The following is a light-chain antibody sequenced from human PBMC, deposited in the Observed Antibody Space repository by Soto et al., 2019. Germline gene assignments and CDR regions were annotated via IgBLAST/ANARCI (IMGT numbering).Light chain of an antibody. CDR2: STS. Sequence: DIQLTQSPSSLSASVGDRVSITCRTSQTISNYLNWYHHRPGQAPKLLIYSTSNLQGGVPSRFSGGGAGTEFTLTISSLQPEDFGSYYCQQSYDTPWTFGQGTKLEIK. CDR3: QQSYDTPWT. J-gene: IGKJ1*01. V-gene: IGKV1-39*01. CDR1: QTISNY.